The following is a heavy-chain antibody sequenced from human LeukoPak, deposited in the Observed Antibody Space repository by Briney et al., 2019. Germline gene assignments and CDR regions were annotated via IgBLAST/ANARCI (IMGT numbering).Heavy chain of an antibody. J-gene: IGHJ5*02. Sequence: TSETLSLTCTVSGGSISSGGYYWSWIRQHPGKGLEWIGYIYYSGSTYYNPSLKSRVTISVDTSKNQFSLKLSSVTAADTAVYYCARDTRTNANWFDPWGQGTLVTVSS. CDR1: GGSISSGGYY. CDR2: IYYSGST. CDR3: ARDTRTNANWFDP. V-gene: IGHV4-31*03.